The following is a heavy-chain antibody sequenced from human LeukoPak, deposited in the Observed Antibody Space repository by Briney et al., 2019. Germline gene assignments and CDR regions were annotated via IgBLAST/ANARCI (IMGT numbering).Heavy chain of an antibody. CDR1: GFTFSSYA. Sequence: GGSLRLSCAASGFTFSSYAMRWVRQAPGEGLEWVSAISGSGVSTYYADSVKGRFTISRDNSKNTLYLQMNSLRAEDTAVYYCAKGGSIAVAGTPLYYWGQGTLVTVSS. V-gene: IGHV3-23*01. CDR2: ISGSGVST. D-gene: IGHD6-19*01. J-gene: IGHJ4*02. CDR3: AKGGSIAVAGTPLYY.